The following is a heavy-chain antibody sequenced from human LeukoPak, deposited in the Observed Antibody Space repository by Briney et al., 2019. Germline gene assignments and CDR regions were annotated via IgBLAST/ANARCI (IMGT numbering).Heavy chain of an antibody. CDR1: GGSIISSNYY. CDR3: ASTLRFLPYRRFDY. V-gene: IGHV4-39*01. Sequence: SETLSLTCSVSGGSIISSNYYWGWIRQPPGKGLEWIGSIYQSGSGRSYYNPSLKSRVTISGDTSKNQFFLRLSSVTAADTAVYYCASTLRFLPYRRFDYWGQGTLVTVPS. J-gene: IGHJ4*02. D-gene: IGHD3-3*01. CDR2: IYQSGSGRS.